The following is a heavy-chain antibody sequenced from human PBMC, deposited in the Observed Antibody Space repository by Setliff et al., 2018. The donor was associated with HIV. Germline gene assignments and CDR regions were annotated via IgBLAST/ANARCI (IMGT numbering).Heavy chain of an antibody. D-gene: IGHD1-7*01. CDR2: IDHSGST. V-gene: IGHV4-34*01. CDR1: GGSVSGYY. Sequence: PSETLSLTCAVYGGSVSGYYWSWIRQPPGKGLEWIGEIDHSGSTNYNPSLKSRVTISVDTSKNQFSLKLSSVTAADTAVYYCARDRSNWNYGKNYMDVWGKGITVTVSS. J-gene: IGHJ6*03. CDR3: ARDRSNWNYGKNYMDV.